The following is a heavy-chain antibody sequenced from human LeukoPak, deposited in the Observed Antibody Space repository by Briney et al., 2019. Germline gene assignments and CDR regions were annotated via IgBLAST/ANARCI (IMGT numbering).Heavy chain of an antibody. CDR1: GGTFSSYA. CDR2: IIPIFGTA. CDR3: ARAPMVRGVKSLDV. J-gene: IGHJ6*04. V-gene: IGHV1-69*13. Sequence: SVKVSCKASGGTFSSYAISWVRQAPGQGLEWMGGIIPIFGTANYAQKFQGRVTITADESTCTAYMELSSLRSEDTAVYYCARAPMVRGVKSLDVWGKGTTVTVSS. D-gene: IGHD3-10*01.